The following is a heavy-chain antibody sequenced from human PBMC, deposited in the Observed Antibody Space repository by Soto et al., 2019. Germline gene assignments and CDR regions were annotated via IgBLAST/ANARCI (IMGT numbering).Heavy chain of an antibody. J-gene: IGHJ5*02. CDR3: GRGSGLNRFDP. Sequence: QVQLVQSGAEVKKPGASVNVSCKASGYTFTSYAMHWVRQAPGQRLEWMGWTNAGNGNTKYSQKFQGRVTITGDTAASTAYMELSSLRSEDTAVYYCGRGSGLNRFDPWGQGTLVTVSS. CDR1: GYTFTSYA. V-gene: IGHV1-3*01. D-gene: IGHD3-10*01. CDR2: TNAGNGNT.